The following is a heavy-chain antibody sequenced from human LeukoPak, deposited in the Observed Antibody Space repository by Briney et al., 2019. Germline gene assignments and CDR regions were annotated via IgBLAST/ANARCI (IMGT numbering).Heavy chain of an antibody. Sequence: PGRSLRLSCAASGLTFRNFGFHWVRQAPGKGLEWVSVIAHDGSRKFYADSVKGRFTISRDNSNDTLYLQMNSLRSEDTALYFCVRDVTSTGRYPFVSWGQGTLVTVSS. CDR1: GLTFRNFG. CDR2: IAHDGSRK. J-gene: IGHJ4*02. CDR3: VRDVTSTGRYPFVS. D-gene: IGHD6-19*01. V-gene: IGHV3-30*04.